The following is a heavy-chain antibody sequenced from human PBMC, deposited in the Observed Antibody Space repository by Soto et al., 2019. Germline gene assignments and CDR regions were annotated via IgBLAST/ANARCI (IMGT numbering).Heavy chain of an antibody. CDR1: GFTFSSYG. V-gene: IGHV3-33*01. J-gene: IGHJ6*02. CDR2: IWYDGSNK. D-gene: IGHD5-12*01. CDR3: ARARSRTIKGMDV. Sequence: GGSLRLSCAASGFTFSSYGMHWFRQAPGKGLEWVAVIWYDGSNKYYADSVKGRFTISRDNSKNTLYLQMNSLRAEDTAVYYCARARSRTIKGMDVWGQGTTVTVSS.